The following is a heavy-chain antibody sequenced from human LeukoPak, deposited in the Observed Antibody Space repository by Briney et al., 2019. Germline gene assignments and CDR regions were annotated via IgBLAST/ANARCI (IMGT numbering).Heavy chain of an antibody. CDR3: ATGVRSSDSSGYYRAPLWY. CDR2: FDPEDGET. J-gene: IGHJ4*02. V-gene: IGHV1-24*01. Sequence: ASVKVSCKVSGYTLTELSMHWVRQAPGKGLEWMGGFDPEDGETIYAQKFQGRVTMTEDTSTDTVYMELSSLRSEDTAVYYCATGVRSSDSSGYYRAPLWYWGQGTLVTVSS. CDR1: GYTLTELS. D-gene: IGHD3-22*01.